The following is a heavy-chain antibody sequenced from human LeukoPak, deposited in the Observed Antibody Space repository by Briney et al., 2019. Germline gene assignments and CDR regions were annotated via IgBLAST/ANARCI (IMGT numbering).Heavy chain of an antibody. J-gene: IGHJ4*02. Sequence: SETLSLTCTVSGGSISSYYWSWIRQPPGKGLEWIGYIFYSGSTNYNPSLKSRVTISVHTSKNQFSLKLSSVTAADTAVYYCARDPALLEWLSYFDYWGQGNLVTVSS. D-gene: IGHD3-3*01. V-gene: IGHV4-59*12. CDR1: GGSISSYY. CDR3: ARDPALLEWLSYFDY. CDR2: IFYSGST.